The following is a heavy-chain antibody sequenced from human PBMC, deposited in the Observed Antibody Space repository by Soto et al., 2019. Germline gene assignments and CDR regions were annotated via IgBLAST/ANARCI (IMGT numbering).Heavy chain of an antibody. CDR3: ARGPLTTVTTRRYYYGMDV. J-gene: IGHJ6*02. CDR1: GGSFSGYY. D-gene: IGHD4-17*01. CDR2: INHSGST. Sequence: SETLSLTCAVYGGSFSGYYWSWIRQPPGKGLEWIGEINHSGSTNYNPSLKSRVTISVDTSKNQFSLKLSSVTAADTAVYYCARGPLTTVTTRRYYYGMDVWGQGTTVTVSS. V-gene: IGHV4-34*01.